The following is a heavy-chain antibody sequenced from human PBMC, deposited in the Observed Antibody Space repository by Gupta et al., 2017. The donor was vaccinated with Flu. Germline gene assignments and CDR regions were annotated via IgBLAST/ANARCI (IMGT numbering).Heavy chain of an antibody. CDR2: ISTTETYT. CDR1: GSLFNYHS. J-gene: IGHJ6*04. D-gene: IGHD2-2*01. Sequence: EVQLVESGGGLVKPGGSLRLACTGSGSLFNYHSFNWVRQAPGKGLEWVASISTTETYTEYADSVKGRFIISRDNAQNSSYLQIYSLRDDDTAVYYCAREPYAYHYLDVWGKGTTVTVSS. V-gene: IGHV3-21*04. CDR3: AREPYAYHYLDV.